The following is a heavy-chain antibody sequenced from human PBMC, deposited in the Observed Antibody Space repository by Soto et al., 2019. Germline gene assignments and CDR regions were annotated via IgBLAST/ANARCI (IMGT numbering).Heavy chain of an antibody. V-gene: IGHV1-3*01. J-gene: IGHJ6*02. CDR1: GYTFTSYA. CDR2: INAGNGNT. CDR3: ASEYCGGDCYSAARYGMDV. Sequence: QVQLVQSGAEVKKPGASVKVSCKASGYTFTSYAMHWMRQAPGQRLEWMGWINAGNGNTKYSQKFQGRVTITRDTSASTAYMEMSSLRSEDTAVYYCASEYCGGDCYSAARYGMDVWGQGTTVTVSS. D-gene: IGHD2-21*02.